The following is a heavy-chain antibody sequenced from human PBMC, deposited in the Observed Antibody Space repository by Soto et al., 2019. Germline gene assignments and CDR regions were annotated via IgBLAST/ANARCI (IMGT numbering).Heavy chain of an antibody. CDR1: GDSISSGDYY. Sequence: QVQLRESGPGLVKPSQTLSLTCTVSGDSISSGDYYWSWIRQPPGKGLEWIGCIYYSGNTYYNPSLQRRFSISVDTSKNQFSLQLSSVTVADKPVYYCARDFKRYSSPPCPLEYWGLGTLVTVSS. V-gene: IGHV4-30-4*01. CDR3: ARDFKRYSSPPCPLEY. J-gene: IGHJ4*02. D-gene: IGHD6-13*01. CDR2: IYYSGNT.